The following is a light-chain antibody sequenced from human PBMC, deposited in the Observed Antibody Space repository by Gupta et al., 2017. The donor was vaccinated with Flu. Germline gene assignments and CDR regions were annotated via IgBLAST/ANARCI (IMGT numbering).Light chain of an antibody. V-gene: IGKV3-20*01. CDR3: QQYGSSPYT. Sequence: IVSSHATVSLTLSPGESATLSCRASQSVSSSYLAWYQQKPGQAPRLLIYGASSRATGIPDRFSGSGSGTDFTLTISRLEPEDFAVYYCQQYGSSPYTFGQGTKLEIK. CDR1: QSVSSSY. J-gene: IGKJ2*01. CDR2: GAS.